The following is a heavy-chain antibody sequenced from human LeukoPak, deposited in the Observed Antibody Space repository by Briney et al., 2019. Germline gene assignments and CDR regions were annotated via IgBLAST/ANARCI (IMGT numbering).Heavy chain of an antibody. V-gene: IGHV3-48*03. CDR2: IASSGGLI. D-gene: IGHD1-14*01. J-gene: IGHJ4*02. CDR3: ARGNPIDH. CDR1: GFTLSRFE. Sequence: PGGSLRLSCAASGFTLSRFEMNWVRQAPGKGLEWVSYIASSGGLIYYADSVKGRFTISRDNAGNSLCLQMNSLRAEDTAVYYCARGNPIDHWGQGTLVTVSS.